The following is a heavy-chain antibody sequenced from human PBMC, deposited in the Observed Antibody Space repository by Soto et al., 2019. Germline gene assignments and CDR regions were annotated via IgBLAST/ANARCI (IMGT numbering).Heavy chain of an antibody. CDR2: IYYSGST. V-gene: IGHV4-39*01. Sequence: LSETLSLTCSVSGGSISSSSYYWDWIRQPPGKGLEWIGSIYYSGSTYYNPSLKSRVTISIDKSKNQFSLKLSSLTAADTAVYYCARLGGLATIWYYFDFWGQGTLVTVSS. D-gene: IGHD3-16*01. J-gene: IGHJ4*02. CDR3: ARLGGLATIWYYFDF. CDR1: GGSISSSSYY.